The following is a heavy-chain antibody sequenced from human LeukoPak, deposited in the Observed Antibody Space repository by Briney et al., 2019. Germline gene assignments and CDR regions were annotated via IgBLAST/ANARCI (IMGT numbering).Heavy chain of an antibody. Sequence: GGSLRLSCAASGFTFSGYGMHWVREAPRKGLERVAVISYDGSNKYYADSVKGRFTISRDNSKNTLYLQMNSLRAEDTAVYYCAKLRVAGTDFDYWGQGTLVTVSS. V-gene: IGHV3-30*18. CDR1: GFTFSGYG. CDR3: AKLRVAGTDFDY. D-gene: IGHD6-19*01. J-gene: IGHJ4*02. CDR2: ISYDGSNK.